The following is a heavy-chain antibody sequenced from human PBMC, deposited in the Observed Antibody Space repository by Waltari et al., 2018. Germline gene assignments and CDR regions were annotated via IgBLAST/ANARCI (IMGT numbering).Heavy chain of an antibody. CDR3: ARRFDS. J-gene: IGHJ5*01. V-gene: IGHV3-48*01. CDR1: GFTFTNYG. CDR2: ISSTGSTI. Sequence: EVQLVESGGGLVQPGGSLRLSCAASGFTFTNYGMNWVRQAPGKVLGWVSYISSTGSTIYYRDSVKGRFAISRDDAKNSLYLQMNGLRAEDTARYYCARRFDSWGQGTLVTVSS.